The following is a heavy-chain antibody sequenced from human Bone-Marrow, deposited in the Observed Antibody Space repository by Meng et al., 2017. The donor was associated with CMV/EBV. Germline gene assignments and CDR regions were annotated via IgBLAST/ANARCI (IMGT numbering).Heavy chain of an antibody. CDR1: GYTFTSYY. Sequence: ASVKVSCKASGYTFTSYYMHWVRQAPGQGLEWMGIINPSGGSTSYAQKFQGRVTMTRDTSTSTVYMELSSLRSEDTAVYYCARDQAAVRFLEWLLPFDPWGQGTLGTVPQ. CDR3: ARDQAAVRFLEWLLPFDP. CDR2: INPSGGST. V-gene: IGHV1-46*01. D-gene: IGHD3-3*01. J-gene: IGHJ5*02.